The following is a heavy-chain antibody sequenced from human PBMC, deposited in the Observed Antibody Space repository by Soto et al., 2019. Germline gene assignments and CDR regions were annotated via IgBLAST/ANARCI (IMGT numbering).Heavy chain of an antibody. CDR3: ARDLEVWIQLWTAAYGMDV. Sequence: ASVKVSCKASGGTFSSYAISWVRQAPGQGLEWMGGIIPIFGTANYAQKFQGRVTITADESTSTAYMELNSLRAEDTAVYYCARDLEVWIQLWTAAYGMDVWGQGTTVTVSS. D-gene: IGHD5-18*01. CDR2: IIPIFGTA. CDR1: GGTFSSYA. J-gene: IGHJ6*02. V-gene: IGHV1-69*13.